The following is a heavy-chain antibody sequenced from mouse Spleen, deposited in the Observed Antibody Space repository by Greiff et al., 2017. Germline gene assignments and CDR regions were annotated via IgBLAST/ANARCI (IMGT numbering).Heavy chain of an antibody. Sequence: EVKVVESGGGLVKPGGSLKLSCAASGFTFSSYAMSWVRQTPEKRLEWVATISSGGSYTYYPDSVKGRFTISRDNAKNTLYLQMSSLRSEDTAMYYCARHGFYDGYYLYAMDYWGQGTSVTVSS. V-gene: IGHV5-9-3*01. D-gene: IGHD2-3*01. J-gene: IGHJ4*01. CDR3: ARHGFYDGYYLYAMDY. CDR1: GFTFSSYA. CDR2: ISSGGSYT.